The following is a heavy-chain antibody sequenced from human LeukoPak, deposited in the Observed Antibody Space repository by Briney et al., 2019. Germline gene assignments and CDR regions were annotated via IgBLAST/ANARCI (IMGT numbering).Heavy chain of an antibody. CDR3: AKGSPQYYFDY. CDR2: SGDGGDT. V-gene: IGHV3-23*01. J-gene: IGHJ4*02. CDR1: GFTFSTYA. Sequence: GGSLRLSCAASGFTFSTYAMYWVRQAPGKGLEWVSGSGDGGDTYDPDSVKGPFTTSRDISKNTLYLQMNSLRAEDTAVYYCAKGSPQYYFDYWGEGTPVTASS. D-gene: IGHD6-19*01.